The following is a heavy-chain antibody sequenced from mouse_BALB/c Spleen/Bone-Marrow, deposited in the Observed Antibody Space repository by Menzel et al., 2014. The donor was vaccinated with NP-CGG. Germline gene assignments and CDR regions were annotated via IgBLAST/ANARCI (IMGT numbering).Heavy chain of an antibody. CDR1: GHTFTDHH. Sequence: QLKESGPELVKPGALVKISCKASGHTFTDHHINWVKQKPGQGLEWIGWIYPGSGSTKYNEKFKGKATLTVDTSSSTAYMQLSSLTSEDTAVYFCANLGRYAMDYWGQGTSVTVSS. CDR2: IYPGSGST. D-gene: IGHD3-1*01. V-gene: IGHV1-84*02. J-gene: IGHJ4*01. CDR3: ANLGRYAMDY.